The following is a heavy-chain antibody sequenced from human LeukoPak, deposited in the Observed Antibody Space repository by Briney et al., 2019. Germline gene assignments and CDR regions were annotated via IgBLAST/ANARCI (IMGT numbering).Heavy chain of an antibody. CDR2: ISYDGSNK. CDR1: GFTFSSYG. CDR3: QSRRPDGSGINYYYYYMDV. V-gene: IGHV3-30*03. Sequence: GGSLRLSCAASGFTFSSYGMHWVRQAPGKGLEWVAVISYDGSNKYYADSVKGRFTISRDNSKNTLYLQMNSLRAEDTAVYYCQSRRPDGSGINYYYYYMDVWGKGTTVTVSS. D-gene: IGHD3-10*01. J-gene: IGHJ6*03.